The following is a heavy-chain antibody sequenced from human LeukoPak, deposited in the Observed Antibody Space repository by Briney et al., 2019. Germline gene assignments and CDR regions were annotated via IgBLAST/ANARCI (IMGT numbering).Heavy chain of an antibody. D-gene: IGHD2-2*01. CDR3: ARDQTRTYCSSTSCYRWNFDL. J-gene: IGHJ2*01. CDR1: GFTFSDYY. CDR2: ISSSGSTI. Sequence: PGGSLRLSCAASGFTFSDYYMSWIRQAPGKGLEWVSYISSSGSTIYYADSVKGRFTISRDNAKNSLYLQMNSLRAEDTALYFCARDQTRTYCSSTSCYRWNFDLWGRGTLVTVSS. V-gene: IGHV3-11*01.